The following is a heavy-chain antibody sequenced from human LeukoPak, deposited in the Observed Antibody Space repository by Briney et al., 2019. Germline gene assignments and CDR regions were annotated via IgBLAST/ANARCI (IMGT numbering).Heavy chain of an antibody. J-gene: IGHJ4*02. CDR1: GYSLSRGYY. D-gene: IGHD3-22*01. Sequence: KPSETLSLTCSVSGYSLSRGYYWAWIRQPPGRGLEWIGTVYHIGNTYYNPSLESRASMSVDTSTNEFSLTLKSVTAADTAVYYCARAGWIITSAIDYWGQGALVTVSS. V-gene: IGHV4-38-2*02. CDR3: ARAGWIITSAIDY. CDR2: VYHIGNT.